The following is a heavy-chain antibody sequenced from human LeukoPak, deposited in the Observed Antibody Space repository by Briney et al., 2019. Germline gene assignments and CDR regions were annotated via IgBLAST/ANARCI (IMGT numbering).Heavy chain of an antibody. CDR1: GFTFSSYS. Sequence: GGSLRLSCAASGFTFSSYSMNWVRQAPGKGLEWVSAISGGGDGTQYADSVKGRFTISRDNSKSTVYLQMNSLRADDTAVYYCAKALRGGILTGYYVDYWGQGSLVTVSS. CDR2: ISGGGDGT. V-gene: IGHV3-23*01. J-gene: IGHJ4*02. D-gene: IGHD3-9*01. CDR3: AKALRGGILTGYYVDY.